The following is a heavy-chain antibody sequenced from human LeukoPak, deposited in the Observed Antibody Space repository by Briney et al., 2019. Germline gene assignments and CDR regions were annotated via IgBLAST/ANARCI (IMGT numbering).Heavy chain of an antibody. Sequence: SETLSLTCTVSGGSISSSNYYWGWIRQPPGKGLEWIGSIYYRGSTYYNPSLKSRVTISVDTSQNQFSLKVSSVTAADTAVYYCASIYGDYPDYWGQGTLVTVSS. CDR2: IYYRGST. V-gene: IGHV4-39*01. J-gene: IGHJ4*02. CDR3: ASIYGDYPDY. CDR1: GGSISSSNYY. D-gene: IGHD4-17*01.